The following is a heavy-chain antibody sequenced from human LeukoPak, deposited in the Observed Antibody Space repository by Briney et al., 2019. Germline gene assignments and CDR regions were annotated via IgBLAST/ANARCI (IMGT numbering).Heavy chain of an antibody. CDR2: LYSAGST. J-gene: IGHJ4*02. CDR3: ASGGDPQWLVHGEY. V-gene: IGHV3-53*01. CDR1: GFSVSSNY. Sequence: AGGSLRLSCAASGFSVSSNYMIWVRQAPGKGLEWVSVLYSAGSTYFADSVKGRFTISRDNSKNTLYLQMNSLKPEDTAVCYCASGGDPQWLVHGEYWGQGTLVTVSS. D-gene: IGHD6-19*01.